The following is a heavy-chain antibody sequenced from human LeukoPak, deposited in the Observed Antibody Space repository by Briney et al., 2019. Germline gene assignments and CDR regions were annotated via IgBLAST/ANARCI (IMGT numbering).Heavy chain of an antibody. CDR2: VIGMGGTP. J-gene: IGHJ4*02. Sequence: GGSLRLSCAASGFTFSTSGMTWVRQAPGKGRDWVSIVIGMGGTPYYTDSVKGGFTISNDNYNNTLYLQMNSLRAEDTAVYYCAKARGLSISGVVPLCDYWGQGTLVTVSS. V-gene: IGHV3-23*01. CDR3: AKARGLSISGVVPLCDY. CDR1: GFTFSTSG. D-gene: IGHD3-3*01.